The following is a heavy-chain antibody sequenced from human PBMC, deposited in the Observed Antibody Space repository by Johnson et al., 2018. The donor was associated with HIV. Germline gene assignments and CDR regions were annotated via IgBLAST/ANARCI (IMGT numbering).Heavy chain of an antibody. CDR1: GFSFSYYA. D-gene: IGHD5-18*01. CDR2: IWYDGSNK. V-gene: IGHV3-33*08. Sequence: QVQLVESGGGVVQPGGSLRLSCAASGFSFSYYAMHWVRQAPGKGLEWVAVIWYDGSNKYYADSVKGRFTISRDNSKNTLYLQMNSLRAEDTAVYYCARDIAIQLWSHDAFDIWGQGTMVTVSS. J-gene: IGHJ3*02. CDR3: ARDIAIQLWSHDAFDI.